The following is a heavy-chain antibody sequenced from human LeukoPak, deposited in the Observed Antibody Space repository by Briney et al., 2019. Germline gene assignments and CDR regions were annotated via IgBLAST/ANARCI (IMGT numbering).Heavy chain of an antibody. CDR3: ARGTNDYYGSGSYPSEGSWFDP. V-gene: IGHV1-8*03. CDR2: MNPNSGNT. CDR1: GYTFTSYD. D-gene: IGHD3-10*01. Sequence: ASVKVSCKASGYTFTSYDINWVRQATGQGLEWMGWMNPNSGNTGYAQKFQGRVTITRNTSISTAYMELSSLRSEDTAVYYCARGTNDYYGSGSYPSEGSWFDPWGQGTLVTVSS. J-gene: IGHJ5*02.